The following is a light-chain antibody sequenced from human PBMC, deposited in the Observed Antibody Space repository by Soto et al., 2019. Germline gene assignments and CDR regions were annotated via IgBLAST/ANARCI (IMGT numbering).Light chain of an antibody. CDR3: QQFKRDTRT. J-gene: IGKJ1*01. V-gene: IGKV1-5*03. Sequence: ASQSISSCLAWYQQKPGKAPNLRIYKASSLESGGPSRFSGSGSGTDFTLTISSLQPEDFANYSCQQFKRDTRTFGQGTKVDI. CDR1: QSISSC. CDR2: KAS.